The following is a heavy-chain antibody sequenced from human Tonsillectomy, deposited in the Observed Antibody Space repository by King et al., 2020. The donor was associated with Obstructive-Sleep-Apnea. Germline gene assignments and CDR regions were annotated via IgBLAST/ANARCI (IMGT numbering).Heavy chain of an antibody. CDR1: GGSFSGYY. CDR2: INLSGSA. V-gene: IGHV4-34*01. CDR3: ARQAGGY. J-gene: IGHJ4*02. Sequence: VQLQQWGAGLLKPSETLSLTCAVYGGSFSGYYWSWIRQPPGKGLEWIGEINLSGSANYNQSLKSRVTISVDTSKNQYSLKLSSVTAADTAVYYCARQAGGYWGQGTLVTVSS.